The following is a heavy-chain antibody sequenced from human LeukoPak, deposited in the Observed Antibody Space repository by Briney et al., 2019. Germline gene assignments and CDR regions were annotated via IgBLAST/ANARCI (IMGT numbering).Heavy chain of an antibody. CDR1: GGSISSGGYS. CDR3: ARASSTNWFDP. V-gene: IGHV4-30-2*01. D-gene: IGHD6-13*01. Sequence: SETLSLTCAVSGGSISSGGYSWSWIGQPPGKGLEWIGYIYHSGSTYYNPSLKSRVTISVDRSKNQFSLKLSSVTAADTAVYYCARASSTNWFDPWGQGTLVTVSS. CDR2: IYHSGST. J-gene: IGHJ5*02.